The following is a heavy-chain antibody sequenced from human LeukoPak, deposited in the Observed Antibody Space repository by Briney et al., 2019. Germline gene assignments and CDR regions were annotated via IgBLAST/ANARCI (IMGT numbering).Heavy chain of an antibody. CDR3: AKDSGSGSYYPTNWFDP. D-gene: IGHD3-10*01. V-gene: IGHV3-43D*03. CDR2: ISWDGDNT. J-gene: IGHJ5*02. CDR1: GFTFDDYA. Sequence: PGGSLRLSCAASGFTFDDYAMHWVRQAPGKGLEWVSLISWDGDNTYYADSVKGRFTISRDKSKNSLYLQRHSLRAEDTALYYCAKDSGSGSYYPTNWFDPWGQGTLVTVSS.